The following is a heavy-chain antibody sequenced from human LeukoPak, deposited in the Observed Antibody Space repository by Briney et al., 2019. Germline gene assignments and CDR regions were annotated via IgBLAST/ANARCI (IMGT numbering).Heavy chain of an antibody. Sequence: GGSLRLSCAASGFTFGNHWMHWVRQAPGKGLVWVSRIKGDGSHTIYADSVRGRFTISRDNAKNTLYLQMKSLRTEDTAVYYCVRDWDHFDFDSWGQGTLVTVSS. J-gene: IGHJ5*01. D-gene: IGHD3-9*01. CDR1: GFTFGNHW. CDR3: VRDWDHFDFDS. V-gene: IGHV3-74*01. CDR2: IKGDGSHT.